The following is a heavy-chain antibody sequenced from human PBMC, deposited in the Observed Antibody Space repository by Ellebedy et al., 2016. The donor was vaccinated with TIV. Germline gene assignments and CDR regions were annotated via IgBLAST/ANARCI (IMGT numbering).Heavy chain of an antibody. CDR2: IKNRAFGETI. V-gene: IGHV3-49*04. CDR3: TRANWFGYSTVASDY. Sequence: PGGSLRLSCTASGVNFGDYALTWVRQAPGRGLEWVGVIKNRAFGETIQYAAFVKGIFTISRDDSKSIAYLQMNSLKTEDTAVYYCTRANWFGYSTVASDYWGQGTLVTVSS. J-gene: IGHJ4*02. CDR1: GVNFGDYA. D-gene: IGHD3-10*01.